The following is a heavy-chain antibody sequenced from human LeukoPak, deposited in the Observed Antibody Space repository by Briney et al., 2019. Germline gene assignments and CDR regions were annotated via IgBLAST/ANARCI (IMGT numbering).Heavy chain of an antibody. CDR1: GGSISSSSYY. J-gene: IGHJ4*02. CDR3: ARYCSGGSCYLEY. Sequence: SETLSLTCTVSGGSISSSSYYWGWIRQPPWKGLEWIGSIYYSGSTYYNPSLKSRVTISVDTSKNQFSLKLSSVTAADTAVYYCARYCSGGSCYLEYWGQGTLVTVSS. CDR2: IYYSGST. V-gene: IGHV4-39*01. D-gene: IGHD2-15*01.